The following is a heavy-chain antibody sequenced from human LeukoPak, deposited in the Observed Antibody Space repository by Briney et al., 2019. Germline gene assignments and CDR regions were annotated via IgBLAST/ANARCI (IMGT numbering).Heavy chain of an antibody. CDR3: ARVATRWLLANDDY. CDR2: MNPNSGNT. J-gene: IGHJ4*02. CDR1: GYTFTSYD. V-gene: IGHV1-8*01. D-gene: IGHD5-24*01. Sequence: ASVKVSCKASGYTFTSYDINWVRQATGQGLEWMGWMNPNSGNTGYAQKFQGRVTMTRNTSISTAYMELSSLRSEDTAVYYCARVATRWLLANDDYWGQGTLVTVSS.